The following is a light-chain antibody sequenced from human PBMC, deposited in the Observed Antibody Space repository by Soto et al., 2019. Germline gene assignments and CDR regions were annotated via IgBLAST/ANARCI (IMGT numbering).Light chain of an antibody. CDR2: EVS. CDR1: SSDVGYYNY. J-gene: IGLJ1*01. V-gene: IGLV2-14*03. CDR3: SSYTSSSTNV. Sequence: QSALTQPASVSGSPGQSITISCTGTSSDVGYYNYVSWYQQHPGKAPKLMIYEVSNRPSGVSNRFSGSKSGNTASLTISGLKAEDDADYYCSSYTSSSTNVFGTGTKITVL.